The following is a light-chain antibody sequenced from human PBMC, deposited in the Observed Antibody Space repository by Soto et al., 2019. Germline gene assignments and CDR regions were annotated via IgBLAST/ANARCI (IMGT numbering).Light chain of an antibody. Sequence: EILLAHSPSTLSLSPGEIATLSCRASQSVSSYLAWYQQKPGQAPRLLIYDASNRATGIPARFSGSGSGTDFTLTISSLEPEDFAVYYCQQRSSWPLTFGGGTKVDIK. V-gene: IGKV3-11*01. CDR2: DAS. J-gene: IGKJ4*01. CDR1: QSVSSY. CDR3: QQRSSWPLT.